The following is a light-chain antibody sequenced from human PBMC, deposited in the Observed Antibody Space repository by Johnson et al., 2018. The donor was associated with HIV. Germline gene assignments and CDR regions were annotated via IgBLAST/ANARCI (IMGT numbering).Light chain of an antibody. V-gene: IGLV1-51*01. J-gene: IGLJ1*01. CDR3: VTWDRSLSAL. CDR2: DNN. Sequence: QAVLTQPPSVSAAPGQKVTISCSGSTSNIGDNYVSWYQQLPGTAPKLLIYDNNKRPSGIPDRFSGSKSGTSATLAITGLQTGDDADYYCVTWDRSLSALFGTGTK. CDR1: TSNIGDNY.